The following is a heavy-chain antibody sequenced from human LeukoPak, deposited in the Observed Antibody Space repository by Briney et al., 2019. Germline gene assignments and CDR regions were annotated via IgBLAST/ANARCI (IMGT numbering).Heavy chain of an antibody. CDR1: GGSISSSSYY. CDR3: ARGGNDFWSGYPSWLFDY. V-gene: IGHV4-39*07. J-gene: IGHJ4*02. CDR2: IYYSGST. D-gene: IGHD3-3*01. Sequence: SETLSLTCTVSGGSISSSSYYWGWIRQPPGKGLEWIGSIYYSGSTYYNPSLKSRVTMSVDTSKNQFSLKLSSVTAADTAVYYCARGGNDFWSGYPSWLFDYWGQGTLVTVSS.